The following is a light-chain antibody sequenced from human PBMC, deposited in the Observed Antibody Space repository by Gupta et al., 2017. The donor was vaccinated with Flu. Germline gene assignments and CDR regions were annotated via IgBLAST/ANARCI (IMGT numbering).Light chain of an antibody. Sequence: DIGMTQSPDSLAVSLRESATIHCKSSQSILYSSNNKNYLAWYQQKVGQPPKLLIYWASTRDSGVPDRFSGSGSGTDFTLTISTLQAEDVAVYYCQQYYTTPMYTFGQGTKLEIK. J-gene: IGKJ2*01. CDR1: QSILYSSNNKNY. CDR3: QQYYTTPMYT. CDR2: WAS. V-gene: IGKV4-1*01.